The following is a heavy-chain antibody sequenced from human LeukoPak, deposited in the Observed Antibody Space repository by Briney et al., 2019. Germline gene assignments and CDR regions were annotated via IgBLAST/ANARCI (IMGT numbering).Heavy chain of an antibody. Sequence: PGGSLRRSCAASGFTFSRFWMSWVRQAPGKGLEWVASIKEDGSEKYHVDSMKGRITIARDNAKNSLHLQMNSLRAEGTAMYYCATTNDWHFGYGGQGTLVTVSS. J-gene: IGHJ4*02. CDR3: ATTNDWHFGY. V-gene: IGHV3-7*01. CDR1: GFTFSRFW. CDR2: IKEDGSEK. D-gene: IGHD3-9*01.